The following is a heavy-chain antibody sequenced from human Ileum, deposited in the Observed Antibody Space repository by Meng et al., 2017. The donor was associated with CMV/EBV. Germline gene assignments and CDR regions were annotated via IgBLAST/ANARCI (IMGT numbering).Heavy chain of an antibody. D-gene: IGHD7-27*01. J-gene: IGHJ4*02. CDR2: VNQDGSQK. CDR3: ATTGEDY. CDR1: GSTLTRYW. V-gene: IGHV3-7*02. Sequence: EVQLVESGGGLVQPGGSLRLSCVAAGSTLTRYWMTWVRQSPGKGLEWVANVNQDGSQKYYVDSVKGRFTISRDNAQNSLYLQMNSLRAEDTAVYYCATTGEDYWGQGTLVTASS.